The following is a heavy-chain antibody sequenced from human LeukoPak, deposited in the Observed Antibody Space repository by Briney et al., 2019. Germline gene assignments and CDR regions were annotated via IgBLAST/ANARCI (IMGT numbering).Heavy chain of an antibody. V-gene: IGHV3-30-3*01. J-gene: IGHJ4*02. CDR3: ARDLAAAGTS. D-gene: IGHD6-13*01. Sequence: PGGSLRLSCAASGFTFRNYAMRWVRQTPGKGLEWVTVISHDESNEYYADSVKGRFTISRDNSKNTLYLQMNSLRAEDTAVYYCARDLAAAGTSWGQGTLVTVSS. CDR1: GFTFRNYA. CDR2: ISHDESNE.